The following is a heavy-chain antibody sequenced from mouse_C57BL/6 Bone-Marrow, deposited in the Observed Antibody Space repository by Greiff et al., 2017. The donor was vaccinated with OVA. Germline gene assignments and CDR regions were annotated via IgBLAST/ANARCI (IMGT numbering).Heavy chain of an antibody. CDR1: GYTFTSYG. CDR2: IYIGNGYT. CDR3: ARPSHYYGSSTRYFDV. D-gene: IGHD1-1*01. V-gene: IGHV1-58*01. Sequence: EVQVVESGAELVRPGSSVKMSCKTSGYTFTSYGINWVKQRPGQGLEWIGYIYIGNGYTEYNEKFKGKATLTSDTSSSTAYMQLSSLTSEDSAIYFCARPSHYYGSSTRYFDVWGTGTTVTVSS. J-gene: IGHJ1*03.